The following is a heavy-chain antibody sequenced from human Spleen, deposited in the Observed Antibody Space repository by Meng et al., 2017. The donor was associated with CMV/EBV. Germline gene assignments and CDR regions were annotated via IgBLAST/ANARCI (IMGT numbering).Heavy chain of an antibody. V-gene: IGHV3-21*01. CDR1: GFTFSSYS. CDR3: ASPDYYDSSGYYYY. D-gene: IGHD3-22*01. J-gene: IGHJ4*02. CDR2: ISSSSSYI. Sequence: GESLKISCAASGFTFSSYSMNWVRQAPGKGLEWVSSISSSSSYIYYADSVKGRFTISRDNAKNSLYLQMNSLRAEDTAVYYCASPDYYDSSGYYYYWGQGTLVTVSS.